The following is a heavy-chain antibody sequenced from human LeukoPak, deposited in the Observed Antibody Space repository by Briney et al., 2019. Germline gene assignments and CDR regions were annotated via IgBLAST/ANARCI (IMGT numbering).Heavy chain of an antibody. CDR2: IYYSGST. V-gene: IGHV4-30-4*08. CDR1: GGSISSYY. Sequence: PSETLFLTCSVSGGSISSYYWSWIRQPPGKGLEWIGYIYYSGSTYYNPSLKSRVTISVDTSKNQFSLKLSSVTAADTAVYYCARAQALLPFDYWGQGTLVTVSS. D-gene: IGHD2-15*01. J-gene: IGHJ4*02. CDR3: ARAQALLPFDY.